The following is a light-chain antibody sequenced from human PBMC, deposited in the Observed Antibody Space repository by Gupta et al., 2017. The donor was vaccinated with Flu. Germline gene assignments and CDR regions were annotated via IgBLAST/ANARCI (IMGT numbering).Light chain of an antibody. Sequence: QSALTQPRSVSGSPGQSVAISCTGTSSNIGAYNYVPWYQQHPGKAPKLIIWDVSKRPSGVPDRFSGSKSGNTASLTISGLQAEDEADYFCCSYSGSATLLFGGGTKLTVL. V-gene: IGLV2-11*01. CDR2: DVS. J-gene: IGLJ3*02. CDR1: SSNIGAYNY. CDR3: CSYSGSATLL.